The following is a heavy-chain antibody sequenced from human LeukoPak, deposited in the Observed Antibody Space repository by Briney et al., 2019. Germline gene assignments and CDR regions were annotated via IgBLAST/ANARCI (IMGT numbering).Heavy chain of an antibody. J-gene: IGHJ4*02. CDR1: GFTVSSNY. V-gene: IGHV3-66*01. CDR3: ARVEGYDYLDY. Sequence: GGSLRLSCVASGFTVSSNYMSWVRQAPGKGLEWVSVIYSGGSTYYADSVKGRFTISRDNSKNTLYLQMNSLRAEDTAVYYCARVEGYDYLDYWGQGTLVTVSS. D-gene: IGHD3-16*01. CDR2: IYSGGST.